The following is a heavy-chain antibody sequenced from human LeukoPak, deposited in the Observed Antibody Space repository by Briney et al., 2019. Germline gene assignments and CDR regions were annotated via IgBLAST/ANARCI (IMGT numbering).Heavy chain of an antibody. D-gene: IGHD1-14*01. Sequence: KPSETLSLTCAVYGGSFSGYYWSWIRQPPGKGLEWIGEINHSGSTNYNPSLKSRVTISVDTSKNQFSLKLSSVTAADTAVYYCARDSGEPYWYFDLWGRGTLVTVSS. V-gene: IGHV4-34*01. CDR1: GGSFSGYY. CDR2: INHSGST. CDR3: ARDSGEPYWYFDL. J-gene: IGHJ2*01.